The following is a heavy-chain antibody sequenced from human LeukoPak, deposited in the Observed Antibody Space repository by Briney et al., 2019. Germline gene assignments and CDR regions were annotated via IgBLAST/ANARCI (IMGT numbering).Heavy chain of an antibody. V-gene: IGHV4-4*07. CDR1: GGSITTYY. CDR3: AGEGHYYDSTGYYYGGEDY. CDR2: IYTRGSS. J-gene: IGHJ4*02. Sequence: PSETXSLTCTVSGGSITTYYWSWIRQPAGKGLEWIGRIYTRGSSNYNPSLKSRVTMSVDTSTNQFSLKLSSVTAADTAVYYCAGEGHYYDSTGYYYGGEDYWGQGTLVTVSS. D-gene: IGHD3-22*01.